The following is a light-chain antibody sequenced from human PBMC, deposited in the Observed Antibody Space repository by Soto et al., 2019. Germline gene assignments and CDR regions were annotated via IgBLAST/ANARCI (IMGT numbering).Light chain of an antibody. Sequence: SYELSQPPSVSAAPGQTADITCGGDNIGSKSVHWYQRKAGQAPVLVVFDDNARPSGVPERFSGSKSGNTATLTISRVETGDEADYYCSSYTAGGTIFGTGTKVTVL. V-gene: IGLV3-21*02. J-gene: IGLJ1*01. CDR2: DDN. CDR1: NIGSKS. CDR3: SSYTAGGTI.